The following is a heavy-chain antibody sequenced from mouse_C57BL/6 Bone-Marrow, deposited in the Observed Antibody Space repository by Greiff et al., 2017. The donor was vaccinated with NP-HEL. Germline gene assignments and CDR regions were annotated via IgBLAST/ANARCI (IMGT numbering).Heavy chain of an antibody. V-gene: IGHV7-3*01. D-gene: IGHD1-1*01. CDR1: GFTFTDYY. J-gene: IGHJ2*01. CDR3: ARSRPLYGSPLYFDY. Sequence: DVKLVESGGGLVQPGGSLSLSCAASGFTFTDYYMSWVRQPPGKALEWLGFIRNKANGYTTEYSASMKGRFTISIDNSQSILYLQMNALIADDSATYYCARSRPLYGSPLYFDYWGQGTTLTVSS. CDR2: IRNKANGYTT.